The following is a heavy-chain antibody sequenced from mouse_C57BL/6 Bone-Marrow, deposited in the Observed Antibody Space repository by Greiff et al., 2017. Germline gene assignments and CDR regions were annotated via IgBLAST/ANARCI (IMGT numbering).Heavy chain of an antibody. D-gene: IGHD2-12*01. J-gene: IGHJ4*01. Sequence: EVQLVESGPELVKPGASVKIPCKASGYTFTDYNMDWVKQSHGKSLEWIGDINPNNGGTNYNQKFKGKATLTVDQSSSTAYMELLSLTSEDTAFYYCARNSNDGFYYAMYYWGQGTSVPVSS. V-gene: IGHV1-18*01. CDR3: ARNSNDGFYYAMYY. CDR1: GYTFTDYN. CDR2: INPNNGGT.